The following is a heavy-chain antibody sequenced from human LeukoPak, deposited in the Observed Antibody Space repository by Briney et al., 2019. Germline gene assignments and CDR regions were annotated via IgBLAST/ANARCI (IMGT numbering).Heavy chain of an antibody. J-gene: IGHJ4*02. V-gene: IGHV3-7*04. CDR1: VFTFSTYW. CDR2: IKGDGSDS. CDR3: ARDLGYYRADY. D-gene: IGHD1-26*01. Sequence: GGSLRLSCAASVFTFSTYWMSWARQAPGKGLEWVANIKGDGSDSHYVDSVRGRFTISRDNAKNSLYLQMNSLRAEDTAVYYCARDLGYYRADYWGQGTLVTVSS.